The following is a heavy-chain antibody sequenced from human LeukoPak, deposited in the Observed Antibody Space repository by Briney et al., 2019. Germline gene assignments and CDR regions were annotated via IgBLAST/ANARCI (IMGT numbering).Heavy chain of an antibody. CDR3: ARDGGGSYDWFDP. CDR2: ISSSGSTI. D-gene: IGHD1-26*01. Sequence: GGSLRLSCAASGFTFSSYEMNWVRQAPGKGLEWISYISSSGSTIYYVDSVKGRFTISRDNAKNSLYLQMNSLRAEDTAVYYCARDGGGSYDWFDPWGQGTLVTVSS. V-gene: IGHV3-48*03. CDR1: GFTFSSYE. J-gene: IGHJ5*02.